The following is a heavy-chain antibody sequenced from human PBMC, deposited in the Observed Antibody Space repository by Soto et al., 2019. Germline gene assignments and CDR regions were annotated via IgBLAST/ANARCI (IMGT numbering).Heavy chain of an antibody. CDR2: VSGGGAST. Sequence: VRLLESGGDLVQPGGSLRLSCAASGFSFSSYAMTWVRLPPGKGLEWVSTVSGGGASTYYTDSVKGRFSISRDNSKDTGSLQMNSLRAEDTAVYYCAKLWGAGKRDWGQGTVVTVSS. J-gene: IGHJ4*02. D-gene: IGHD2-21*01. V-gene: IGHV3-23*01. CDR3: AKLWGAGKRD. CDR1: GFSFSSYA.